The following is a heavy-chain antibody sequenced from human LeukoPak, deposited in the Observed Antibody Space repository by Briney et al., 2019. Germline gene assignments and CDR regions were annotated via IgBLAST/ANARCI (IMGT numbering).Heavy chain of an antibody. D-gene: IGHD2-2*01. Sequence: SVKVSCKASGGTFSSYAISWVRQAPGQGLEWMGGIIPIFGTANYAQKFQGRVTITTDESTSTAYMELSSLRSEDTAVYYCARTGGYCSSTSCLRWVAFDIWGQGTMVTVSS. CDR1: GGTFSSYA. CDR2: IIPIFGTA. V-gene: IGHV1-69*05. J-gene: IGHJ3*02. CDR3: ARTGGYCSSTSCLRWVAFDI.